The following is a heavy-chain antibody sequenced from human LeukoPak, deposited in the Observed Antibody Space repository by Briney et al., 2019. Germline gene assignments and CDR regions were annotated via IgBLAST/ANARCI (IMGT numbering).Heavy chain of an antibody. CDR2: ISSSGSTI. V-gene: IGHV3-48*03. CDR1: GFTFSSYE. Sequence: PGGSLRLSCEASGFTFSSYEMNWVRQAPGKGLEWVSYISSSGSTIYYADSVKGRFTISRDNAKNSLYLQMNSLRAEDTAVYYCARVFAVGATVDYWGQGTLVTVSS. D-gene: IGHD1-26*01. J-gene: IGHJ4*02. CDR3: ARVFAVGATVDY.